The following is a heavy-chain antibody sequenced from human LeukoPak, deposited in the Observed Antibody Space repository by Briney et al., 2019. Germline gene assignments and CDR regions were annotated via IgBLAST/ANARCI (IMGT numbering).Heavy chain of an antibody. CDR2: IYYGGST. D-gene: IGHD6-13*01. CDR3: ARDRIAAAGASLYYYYGMDV. V-gene: IGHV4-59*01. Sequence: SETLSLTCTVSGGSISSYYRSWIRQPPGKGLEWIGYIYYGGSTNYNPSLKSRVTISVDTSKNQFSLKLSSVTAADTAVYYCARDRIAAAGASLYYYYGMDVWGQGTTVTVSS. J-gene: IGHJ6*02. CDR1: GGSISSYY.